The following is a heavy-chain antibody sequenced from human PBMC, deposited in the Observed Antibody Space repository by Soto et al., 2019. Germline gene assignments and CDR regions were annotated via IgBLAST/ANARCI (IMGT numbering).Heavy chain of an antibody. V-gene: IGHV4-59*01. CDR2: IYYSGST. J-gene: IGHJ4*02. Sequence: SETLSLTCTVSGGSISTYYWSWIRQPPGKGLEWIGYIYYSGSTNYNPSLKSRVTISVDTSKNQFSLKLSSVTAADTAVYYCARRWGGTFDYWGQGTLVTVSS. CDR3: ARRWGGTFDY. CDR1: GGSISTYY. D-gene: IGHD2-21*01.